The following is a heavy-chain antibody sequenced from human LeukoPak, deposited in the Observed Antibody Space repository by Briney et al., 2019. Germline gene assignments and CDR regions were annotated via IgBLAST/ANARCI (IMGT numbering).Heavy chain of an antibody. CDR2: IYTSGST. CDR3: ARLSKYSSSWYIDY. Sequence: SETLSLACTVSGGSISSYYWSWVRQPAGKGLEWIGRIYTSGSTNYNPSLKSRVTMSVDTSKNQFSLKLSSVTAADTAVYYCARLSKYSSSWYIDYWRQGTLVTVSS. J-gene: IGHJ4*02. CDR1: GGSISSYY. V-gene: IGHV4-4*07. D-gene: IGHD6-13*01.